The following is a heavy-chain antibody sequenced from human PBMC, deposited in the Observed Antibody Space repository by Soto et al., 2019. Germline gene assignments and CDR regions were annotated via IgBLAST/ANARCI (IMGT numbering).Heavy chain of an antibody. D-gene: IGHD6-13*01. Sequence: GGSLGLSCSASGLTFSSYSVHWVRKAPGKGLEYVSAISSNGGSTYYADSVKGRFTISRDNSKNTLYLQMSSLRAEDTAVYYCVNGYSSSWQFDYWGQGTLVTVSS. CDR2: ISSNGGST. CDR3: VNGYSSSWQFDY. CDR1: GLTFSSYS. V-gene: IGHV3-64D*08. J-gene: IGHJ4*02.